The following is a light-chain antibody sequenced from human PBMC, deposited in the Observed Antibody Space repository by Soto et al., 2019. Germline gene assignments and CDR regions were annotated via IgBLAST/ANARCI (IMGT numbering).Light chain of an antibody. Sequence: QSVLTQPASVSGSPGQSITISCTGTSSDVGGFRYVSWYQQHPGKAPKLMIYEVSNRPSGVSNRFSGSKSGNTASLTISGLQAEDEADYYCSSDAGSDIYVFGTGTKVTVL. CDR1: SSDVGGFRY. CDR3: SSDAGSDIYV. V-gene: IGLV2-14*01. J-gene: IGLJ1*01. CDR2: EVS.